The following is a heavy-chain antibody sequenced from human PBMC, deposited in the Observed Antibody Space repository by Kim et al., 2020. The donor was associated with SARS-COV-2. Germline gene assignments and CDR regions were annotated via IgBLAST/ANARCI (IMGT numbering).Heavy chain of an antibody. V-gene: IGHV3-23*01. CDR1: GFTFSSSV. D-gene: IGHD1-1*01. Sequence: GGSLRLSCAASGFTFSSSVMGWVRQAPGKGLEWVSTLTGNGDQTPYADSVKGRFTISRDNSKNTLYVQMNSLRAEDTAIYFCAGRLVATGAFDIWGQGTTVTVSS. CDR2: LTGNGDQT. J-gene: IGHJ3*02. CDR3: AGRLVATGAFDI.